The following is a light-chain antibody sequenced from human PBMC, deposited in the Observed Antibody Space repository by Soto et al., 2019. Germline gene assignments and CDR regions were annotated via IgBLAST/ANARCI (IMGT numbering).Light chain of an antibody. CDR1: QSVSSSY. Sequence: IVLTQSPGTLSLSPGERATLSCRASQSVSSSYLAWYQQKPGQAPRLLIYGASSRATGIPDRFSGSGSGTDFTLTISRLETEDFAVYYCQQYGSSPKLTFGGGTKVDIK. CDR2: GAS. J-gene: IGKJ4*01. V-gene: IGKV3-20*01. CDR3: QQYGSSPKLT.